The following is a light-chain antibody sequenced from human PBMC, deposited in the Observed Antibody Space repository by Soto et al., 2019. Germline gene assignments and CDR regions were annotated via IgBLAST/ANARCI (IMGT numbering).Light chain of an antibody. V-gene: IGKV3-11*01. Sequence: EIVLTQSPATLSLSPGERATLSCRASPGVSGYLAWYRQKPGQPPRLLIYDTSSRATGVPARFSGSGSGTDFTLTISSLEPGDFAVYYCQQRNNGPLSFGGGTRVEIK. CDR2: DTS. CDR1: PGVSGY. J-gene: IGKJ4*01. CDR3: QQRNNGPLS.